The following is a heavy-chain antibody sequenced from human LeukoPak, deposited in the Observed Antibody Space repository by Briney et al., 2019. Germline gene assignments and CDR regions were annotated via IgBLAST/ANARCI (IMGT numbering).Heavy chain of an antibody. CDR2: ITSDGSTS. CDR3: ASPKPDY. J-gene: IGHJ4*02. V-gene: IGHV3-74*01. CDR1: GFTFMSWY. Sequence: PGGSLRLSCAASGFTFMSWYMYWVRQRPGKGLEWLCRITSDGSTSYYADSVRGRFTISRDNAKNTLYLQMNSLTDEDTAVYYCASPKPDYWGQGTLVTVSS.